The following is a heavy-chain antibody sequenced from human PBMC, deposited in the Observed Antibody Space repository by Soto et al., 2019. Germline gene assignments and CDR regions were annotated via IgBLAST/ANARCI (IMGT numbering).Heavy chain of an antibody. CDR3: AKEVVAAAYVETSPFDL. Sequence: EVQLLESGGDLVQPGGALRLSCAASGFTFSSYAMVWVLQAPGTVLVWVSVMDGSGGDISLADSVKVQFTISRDNSKSTLFLHMNRLRVDDAGRYYWAKEVVAAAYVETSPFDLWGQGTLVTVSS. CDR2: MDGSGGDI. V-gene: IGHV3-23*01. J-gene: IGHJ4*02. CDR1: GFTFSSYA. D-gene: IGHD5-12*01.